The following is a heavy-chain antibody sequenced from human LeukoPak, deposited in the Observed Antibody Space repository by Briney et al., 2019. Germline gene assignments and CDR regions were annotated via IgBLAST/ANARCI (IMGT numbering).Heavy chain of an antibody. V-gene: IGHV3-21*01. Sequence: GGSLRLSCAASGFTFSSYSMNWVRQAPGKGLEWVSSISSSSYIYYADSVKGRFTISRDNAKNSLYLQMNSLRAEDTAVYYCARGNIVVVVAATDWFDPWGQGTLVTVSS. CDR2: ISSSSYI. CDR1: GFTFSSYS. CDR3: ARGNIVVVVAATDWFDP. D-gene: IGHD2-15*01. J-gene: IGHJ5*02.